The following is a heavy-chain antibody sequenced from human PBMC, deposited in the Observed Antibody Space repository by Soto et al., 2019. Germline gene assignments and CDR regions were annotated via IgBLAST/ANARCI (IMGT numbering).Heavy chain of an antibody. CDR3: AHSPPPTVTTSAEYCQH. CDR2: IYWDDDK. V-gene: IGHV2-5*02. D-gene: IGHD4-17*01. J-gene: IGHJ1*01. CDR1: GFSLSTSGVG. Sequence: QITLKESGPTLVKPTQTLTLTCSFSGFSLSTSGVGVGWIRQPPGKALEWLALIYWDDDKRYSPSLKSRLTVTKDTAKNQVVLTMSNVAPVDTATYYCAHSPPPTVTTSAEYCQHWGQGTLVTVSS.